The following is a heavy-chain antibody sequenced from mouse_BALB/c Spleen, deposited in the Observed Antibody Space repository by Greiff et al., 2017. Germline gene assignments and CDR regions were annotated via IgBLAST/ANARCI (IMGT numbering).Heavy chain of an antibody. CDR3: KRRGIYDGYPFAY. CDR2: INPSNGGT. D-gene: IGHD2-3*01. CDR1: GYTFTSYY. V-gene: IGHV1S81*02. Sequence: QVQLKQSGAELVKPGASVKLSCKASGYTFTSYYMYWVKQRPGQGLEWIGEINPSNGGTNFNEKFKSKATLTVDKSSSTAYMQLSSLTSEDSAVYYCKRRGIYDGYPFAYWGQGTLVTVSA. J-gene: IGHJ3*01.